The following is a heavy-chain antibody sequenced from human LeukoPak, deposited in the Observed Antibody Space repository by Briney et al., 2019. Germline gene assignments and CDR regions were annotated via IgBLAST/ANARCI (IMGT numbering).Heavy chain of an antibody. J-gene: IGHJ3*02. Sequence: PSETLSLTCTVSGGSISSSSYYWGWIRQPPGKGLEWIGSIYYSGSTYYNPSLKSRVTISVDTSKNQFSLKLSSVTAADTAVYYCARRDSSSWYKDAFDIWGQGTMVTVSS. CDR1: GGSISSSSYY. D-gene: IGHD6-13*01. CDR2: IYYSGST. V-gene: IGHV4-39*07. CDR3: ARRDSSSWYKDAFDI.